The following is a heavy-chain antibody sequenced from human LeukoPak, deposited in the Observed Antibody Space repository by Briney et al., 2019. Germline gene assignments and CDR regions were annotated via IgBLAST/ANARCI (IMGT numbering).Heavy chain of an antibody. D-gene: IGHD6-13*01. CDR1: GYTFTYRY. V-gene: IGHV1-45*02. CDR2: ITPFNGNT. Sequence: GASVKVSCKASGYTFTYRYLHWVRQAPGQALEWMGWITPFNGNTNYAQKFQDRVTITRDRSMSTAYMELSSLRSEDTAMYYCASPEGYSSSDAFDIWGQGTMVTVSS. CDR3: ASPEGYSSSDAFDI. J-gene: IGHJ3*02.